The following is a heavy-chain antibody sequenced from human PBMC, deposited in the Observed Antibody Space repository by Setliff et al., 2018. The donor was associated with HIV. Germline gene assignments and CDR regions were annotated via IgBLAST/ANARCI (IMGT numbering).Heavy chain of an antibody. CDR3: ECYNSDDGYFDN. CDR2: IYHSGST. J-gene: IGHJ4*02. D-gene: IGHD2-8*01. CDR1: GSSISNGYY. V-gene: IGHV4-38-2*01. Sequence: PSETLSLTCAVSGSSISNGYYWGWIRQPPGKGLEWIGSIYHSGSTYYNPSLKSRVTISLDTSRNQSSLKLSSVTAADTAVYYCECYNSDDGYFDNWGQGALVPSPQ.